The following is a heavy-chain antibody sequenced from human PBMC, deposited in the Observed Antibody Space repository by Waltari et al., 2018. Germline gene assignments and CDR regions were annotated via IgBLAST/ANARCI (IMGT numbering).Heavy chain of an antibody. J-gene: IGHJ5*02. CDR1: GFTFDDSA. CDR3: AGDYDMRTGFDP. D-gene: IGHD3-22*01. V-gene: IGHV3-9*01. CDR2: LSWSMGSI. Sequence: EVQLVESGGVLVQSGRSLRLSFAASGFTFDDSAMHWVRQATGRGWEWVSVLSWSMGSIRYSDSVKGRFATSRDNDKNSLYLQMNSLRAEDTALYYCAGDYDMRTGFDPWGQGTLVTVSS.